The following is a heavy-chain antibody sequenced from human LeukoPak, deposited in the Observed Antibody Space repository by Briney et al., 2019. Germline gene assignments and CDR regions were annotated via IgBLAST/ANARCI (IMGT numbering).Heavy chain of an antibody. CDR3: AGDYYGSGSHDY. CDR1: GGSISSYY. Sequence: PSETLSLTCTVSGGSISSYYWSWIRQPPGKGLEWIGYIYYSGSTNYNPSLKSRVTISVDTSKNQFSLKLSSVTAADTAVYYCAGDYYGSGSHDYWGQGTLVTVSS. V-gene: IGHV4-59*08. CDR2: IYYSGST. J-gene: IGHJ4*02. D-gene: IGHD3-10*01.